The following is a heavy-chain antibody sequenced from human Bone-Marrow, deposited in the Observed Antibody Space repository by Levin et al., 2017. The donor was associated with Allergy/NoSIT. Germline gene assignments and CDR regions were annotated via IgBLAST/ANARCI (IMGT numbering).Heavy chain of an antibody. J-gene: IGHJ4*02. CDR2: VNTNTGNP. V-gene: IGHV7-4-1*02. Sequence: GESLKISCKASGYTFTSYAMNWVRQAPGQGLEWMGWVNTNTGNPTYAQGFTGRFVFSLDTSVSTAYLQISSLKAEDTAVYYCARARSAPPHYDYGDSDEGDYFDYWGQGTLVTVSS. CDR3: ARARSAPPHYDYGDSDEGDYFDY. D-gene: IGHD4-17*01. CDR1: GYTFTSYA.